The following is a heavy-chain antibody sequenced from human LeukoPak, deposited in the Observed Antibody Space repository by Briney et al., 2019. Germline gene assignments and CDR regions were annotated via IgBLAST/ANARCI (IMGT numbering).Heavy chain of an antibody. J-gene: IGHJ4*02. CDR1: GFTFNKYS. V-gene: IGHV3-74*01. CDR2: INGDGTTT. CDR3: ATGNYYDSRGYYTFGH. D-gene: IGHD3-22*01. Sequence: GGSLRLSCAASGFTFNKYSMHWVRQVPGKGLEWVSRINGDGTTTSYADSVKGGFTMSRDNAKNTLYLQMSGLRVEDTAVYYCATGNYYDSRGYYTFGHWGQGTLVTVSS.